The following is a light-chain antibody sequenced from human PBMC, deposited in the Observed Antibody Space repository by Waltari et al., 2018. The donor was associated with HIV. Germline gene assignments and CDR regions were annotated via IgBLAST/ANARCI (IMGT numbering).Light chain of an antibody. CDR3: QSYDSSLSGSRV. V-gene: IGLV1-40*01. Sequence: HSVLTPPPSVSGALGQRVTISCTGSSSHLGAGYEVHWYQQLPGTAPKLLIYKNNNRPSGVPDRFSGSKSGTSASLAITGLQAEDEADYHCQSYDSSLSGSRVFGGGTKLTVL. CDR1: SSHLGAGYE. CDR2: KNN. J-gene: IGLJ3*02.